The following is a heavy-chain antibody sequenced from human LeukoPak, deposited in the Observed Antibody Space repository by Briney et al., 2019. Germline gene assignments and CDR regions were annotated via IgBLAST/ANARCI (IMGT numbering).Heavy chain of an antibody. D-gene: IGHD3-16*01. CDR1: GNTFTGYY. CDR2: INPNSGGT. CDR3: ARLAGTQYDYAPPDI. J-gene: IGHJ3*02. Sequence: ASVKVSCKASGNTFTGYYMHWVRQAPGQGLEWMGRINPNSGGTNYAQKFQGRVTMTRDTSISTAYMELSRLRSDDTAVYYCARLAGTQYDYAPPDIWGQGTMVTVSS. V-gene: IGHV1-2*06.